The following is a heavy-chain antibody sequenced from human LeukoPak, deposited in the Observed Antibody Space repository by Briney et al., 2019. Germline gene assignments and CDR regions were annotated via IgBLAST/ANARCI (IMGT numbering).Heavy chain of an antibody. V-gene: IGHV4-34*01. CDR1: GGSFGGYY. CDR2: INHSGST. J-gene: IGHJ4*02. D-gene: IGHD6-6*01. CDR3: ARASAYSSSSGVNY. Sequence: SETLSLTCAVYGGSFGGYYWTWIRQPPGEGLEWIGEINHSGSTNYNPSLKSRVTISVDTSKNQFSLRLSSVTAADTAVYYCARASAYSSSSGVNYWGQGTLVTVSS.